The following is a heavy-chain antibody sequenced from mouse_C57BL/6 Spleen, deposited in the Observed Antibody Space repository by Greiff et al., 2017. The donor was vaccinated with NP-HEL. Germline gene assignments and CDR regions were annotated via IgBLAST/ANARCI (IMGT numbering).Heavy chain of an antibody. CDR1: GYSFTDYN. CDR2: INPNYGTT. Sequence: VQLQQSGPELVKPGASVQISCKASGYSFTDYNMNWVKQSNGKSLEWIGVINPNYGTTSYNQKFKGKATLTVDQSSSTAYMQLNSLTSEDSADYYGAEDYDYFYYAMDYWGQGTSVTVAS. V-gene: IGHV1-39*01. J-gene: IGHJ4*01. D-gene: IGHD2-4*01. CDR3: AEDYDYFYYAMDY.